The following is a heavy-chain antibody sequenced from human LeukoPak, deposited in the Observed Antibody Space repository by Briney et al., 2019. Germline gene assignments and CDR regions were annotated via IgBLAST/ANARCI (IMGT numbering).Heavy chain of an antibody. J-gene: IGHJ4*02. CDR3: ARDLGYYYDSSGYYDY. V-gene: IGHV4-39*07. D-gene: IGHD3-22*01. CDR2: IYYSGST. CDR1: GGSISSSSYY. Sequence: SETLSLTCTVSGGSISSSSYYWGWIRQPPGKGLEWIGSIYYSGSTYYNPSLKSRVTISVDTSKNQFSLKLSSVTAADTAVYYCARDLGYYYDSSGYYDYWGQGTLVTVSS.